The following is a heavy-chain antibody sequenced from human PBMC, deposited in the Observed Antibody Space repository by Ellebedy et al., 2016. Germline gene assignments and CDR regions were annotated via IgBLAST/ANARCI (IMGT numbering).Heavy chain of an antibody. D-gene: IGHD5/OR15-5a*01. CDR1: GFTFSSYS. J-gene: IGHJ4*02. Sequence: GESLKISXAASGFTFSSYSMNWVRQAPGKGLEWVSSISSSSSYIYYADSVKGRFTISRDNAKNSLYLQMNSLRAEDTAVYYCARIGYNSVGRLDYWGQGTLVTVSS. CDR3: ARIGYNSVGRLDY. V-gene: IGHV3-21*01. CDR2: ISSSSSYI.